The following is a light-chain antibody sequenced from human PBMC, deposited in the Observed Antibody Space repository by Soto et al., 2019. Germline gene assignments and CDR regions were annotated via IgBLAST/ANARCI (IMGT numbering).Light chain of an antibody. CDR1: QDIAIY. Sequence: IQLTHSPSSLSASVGDRVTLTCLASQDIAIYLAWYQQKPGEAPKLLIYAASTLYGGVPSRFSGSGSGTDFALTITSLQAEDFATYYCQQLRMYPSTFGGGTKVDIK. CDR3: QQLRMYPST. J-gene: IGKJ4*01. V-gene: IGKV1-9*01. CDR2: AAS.